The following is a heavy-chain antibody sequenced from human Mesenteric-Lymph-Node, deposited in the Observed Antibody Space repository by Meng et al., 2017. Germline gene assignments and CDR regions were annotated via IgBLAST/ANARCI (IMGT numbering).Heavy chain of an antibody. CDR1: GYY. Sequence: QVQLQQWGAGLLKPSETRSLSGYYWSWVRQPPGKGLEWIGQINHSGSTNYNPSLKSRVTISVDTSKNQFSLKLSSVTAADTAVYYCARGTRVYGGRWLQLPAFDYWGQGTLVTVSS. CDR2: INHSGST. D-gene: IGHD5-24*01. J-gene: IGHJ4*02. V-gene: IGHV4-34*01. CDR3: ARGTRVYGGRWLQLPAFDY.